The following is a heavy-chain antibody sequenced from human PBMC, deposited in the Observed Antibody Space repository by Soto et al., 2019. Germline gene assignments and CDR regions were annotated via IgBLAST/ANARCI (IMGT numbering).Heavy chain of an antibody. D-gene: IGHD3-3*01. CDR1: GGSISSSSYY. Sequence: SETLSLTCTVSGGSISSSSYYWGWIRQPPGKGLEWIGSIYYSGSTYYNPSLKSRVTISVDTSKNQFSLKLSSVTAADTAVYYCASYHSYYDFWSGYYSGYYYYYMDVWGKGTTVT. V-gene: IGHV4-39*01. J-gene: IGHJ6*03. CDR3: ASYHSYYDFWSGYYSGYYYYYMDV. CDR2: IYYSGST.